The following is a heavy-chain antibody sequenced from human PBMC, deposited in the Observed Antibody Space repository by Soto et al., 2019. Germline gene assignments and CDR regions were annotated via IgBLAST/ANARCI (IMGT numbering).Heavy chain of an antibody. CDR3: VKGYWKGDV. V-gene: IGHV3-23*01. Sequence: EVQLLESGGGLVQPGGSLRLSCAASGLTFSTYAMNWVRLARGKGLEWVSAISGSGGSLHYADSVKGRFTSSRDNSKNTLDLQMNSLGDEDTAVYHWVKGYWKGDVRGQGTTVTVSS. CDR2: ISGSGGSL. CDR1: GLTFSTYA. D-gene: IGHD1-1*01. J-gene: IGHJ6*02.